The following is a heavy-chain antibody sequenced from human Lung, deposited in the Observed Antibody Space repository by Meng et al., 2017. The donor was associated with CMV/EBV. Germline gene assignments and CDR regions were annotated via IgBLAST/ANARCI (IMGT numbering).Heavy chain of an antibody. CDR2: FDLEDGKT. J-gene: IGHJ3*01. CDR3: AIFGLVGGLDAFDV. CDR1: GYRLSELS. Sequence: SVXVSXXVSGYRLSELSMHWVRQAPGKGLEWMGGFDLEDGKTIYAQKFQGRVTMTEDTSTDTAYMDLSSLRSEDTAVYYCAIFGLVGGLDAFDVWGQGTMVTVSS. V-gene: IGHV1-24*01. D-gene: IGHD3/OR15-3a*01.